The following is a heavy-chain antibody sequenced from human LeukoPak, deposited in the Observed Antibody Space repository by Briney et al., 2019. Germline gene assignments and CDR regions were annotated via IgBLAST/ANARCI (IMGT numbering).Heavy chain of an antibody. J-gene: IGHJ4*02. D-gene: IGHD6-13*01. V-gene: IGHV1-69*06. CDR2: IIPIFGTA. CDR3: ASDLRGAYRIAAADS. CDR1: GGTFSSYA. Sequence: SVKVSCKASGGTFSSYAISWVRQAPGQGLEWMGGIIPIFGTANYAQKFQGRVTITADKSTSTAYMELSSLRSEDTAVYYCASDLRGAYRIAAADSWGQGTLATVSS.